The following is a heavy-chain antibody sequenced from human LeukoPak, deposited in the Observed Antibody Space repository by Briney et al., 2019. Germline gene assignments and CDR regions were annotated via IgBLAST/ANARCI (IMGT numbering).Heavy chain of an antibody. J-gene: IGHJ5*02. CDR3: ARHGSARGSFDP. CDR2: IYYSGST. D-gene: IGHD5-24*01. CDR1: GGSISSSSYY. V-gene: IGHV4-39*07. Sequence: PSETLSLTCTVSGGSISSSSYYWGWIRRPPGKGLEWIGSIYYSGSTYYNPSLKSRVTISVDTSKNQFSLNLTSVTAADTAVYYCARHGSARGSFDPWGQGTLVTVSS.